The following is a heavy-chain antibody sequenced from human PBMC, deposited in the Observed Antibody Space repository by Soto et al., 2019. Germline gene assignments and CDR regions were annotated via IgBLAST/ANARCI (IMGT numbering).Heavy chain of an antibody. J-gene: IGHJ4*02. CDR3: VRVPAAGRPYFDY. CDR1: GDSITSNSYF. Sequence: LETLSLTCSVSGDSITSNSYFWAWIRQPPGKGLEWIGSIYYSGTTYYNPSLKSRVTISVDRSKNQFSLNLRSVTAADTAVYYCVRVPAAGRPYFDYWGRGTLVTVSS. V-gene: IGHV4-39*07. CDR2: IYYSGTT. D-gene: IGHD6-13*01.